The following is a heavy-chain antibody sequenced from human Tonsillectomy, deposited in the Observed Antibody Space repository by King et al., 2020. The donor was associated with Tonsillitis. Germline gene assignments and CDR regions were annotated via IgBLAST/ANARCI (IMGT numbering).Heavy chain of an antibody. J-gene: IGHJ4*02. CDR3: ARDYDYAGGDY. CDR2: IYHSGST. Sequence: QLQESCPGLVKPSETLSLICTVSGYSINTGYYWGWIRQPPGKGLEWIGTIYHSGSTYYNPSLKSRVTISVDTSKNQFSLNLSSVTAADTAVYYCARDYDYAGGDYWGQGTLVTVSS. CDR1: GYSINTGYY. V-gene: IGHV4-38-2*02. D-gene: IGHD5-12*01.